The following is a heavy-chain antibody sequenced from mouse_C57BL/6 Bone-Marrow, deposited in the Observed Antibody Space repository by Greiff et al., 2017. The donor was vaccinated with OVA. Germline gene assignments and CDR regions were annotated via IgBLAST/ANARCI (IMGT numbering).Heavy chain of an antibody. CDR3: ARSDSSGYPAWFAY. J-gene: IGHJ3*01. V-gene: IGHV1-39*01. D-gene: IGHD3-2*02. CDR2: INPNYGTT. Sequence: EVKLMESGPELVKPGASVKISCKASGYSFTDYNMNWVKQSNGKSLEWIGVINPNYGTTSYNQTFKGKATLTVDQSSSTAYMQLNSLTSEDSAVYSCARSDSSGYPAWFAYWGQGTLVTVSA. CDR1: GYSFTDYN.